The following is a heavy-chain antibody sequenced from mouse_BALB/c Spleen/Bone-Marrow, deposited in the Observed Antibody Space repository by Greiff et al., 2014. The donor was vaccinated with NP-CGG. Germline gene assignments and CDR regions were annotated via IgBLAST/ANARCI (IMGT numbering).Heavy chain of an antibody. Sequence: QVQLQQSGSVLVRPGASVKLSCKASGYTLTSSWMHWAKQRPGQGLEWIGEIHPNSGNTNYNEKFKGKATLTVDTSSSTAYVDLSSLTSEDSAVYYCARHQRYAYYFDYWGQGPTPPVPP. V-gene: IGHV1S130*01. CDR3: ARHQRYAYYFDY. J-gene: IGHJ2*01. CDR2: IHPNSGNT. D-gene: IGHD2-14*01. CDR1: GYTLTSSW.